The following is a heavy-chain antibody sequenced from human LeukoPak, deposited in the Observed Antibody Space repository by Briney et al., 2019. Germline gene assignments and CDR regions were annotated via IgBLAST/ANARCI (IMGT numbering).Heavy chain of an antibody. D-gene: IGHD2-2*01. Sequence: GSLRLSCAASGFTFSSYAMHWVRQAPGKGLEWVAAVSYDGSNEYYADFVKGRFTISRDNSKNTLYLQMNSLRAEDTAVYYCAREGYCSSTSCSEDAFDIWGQGTMVTVSS. J-gene: IGHJ3*02. CDR3: AREGYCSSTSCSEDAFDI. V-gene: IGHV3-30-3*01. CDR1: GFTFSSYA. CDR2: VSYDGSNE.